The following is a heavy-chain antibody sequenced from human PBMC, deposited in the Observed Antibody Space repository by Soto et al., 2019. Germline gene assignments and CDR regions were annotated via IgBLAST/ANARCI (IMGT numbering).Heavy chain of an antibody. CDR3: AIDMSITARPGYYYGLDV. Sequence: QVQLVQSGAEVKKPGSSVKVSCKASGGTFSSYAISWVRQAPGQGLEWMGGIIPIFGTAHYAQKFQGRVTITTDAFTSTAYMELSSLRSEDTAVFYCAIDMSITARPGYYYGLDVWGQGTTVTVSS. V-gene: IGHV1-69*01. CDR2: IIPIFGTA. J-gene: IGHJ6*02. CDR1: GGTFSSYA. D-gene: IGHD6-6*01.